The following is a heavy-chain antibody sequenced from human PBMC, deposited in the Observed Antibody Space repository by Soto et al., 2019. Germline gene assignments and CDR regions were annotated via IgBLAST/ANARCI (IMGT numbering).Heavy chain of an antibody. CDR3: ARFTGFSSTFPDS. CDR1: GFTFRIYA. CDR2: IRTHNGNA. D-gene: IGHD6-13*01. J-gene: IGHJ4*02. Sequence: QVQLMQSGGEVKKPGASVKVSCKASGFTFRIYAIAWVRQAPGQVLEWMGWIRTHNGNANYAQNFQDRITMTADTSTNTAYLDLRNLSTADTAVYYCARFTGFSSTFPDSWGQGTLVSVSS. V-gene: IGHV1-18*04.